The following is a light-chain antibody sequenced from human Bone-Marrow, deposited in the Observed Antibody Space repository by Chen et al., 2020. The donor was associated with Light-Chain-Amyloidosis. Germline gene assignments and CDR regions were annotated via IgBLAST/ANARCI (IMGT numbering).Light chain of an antibody. Sequence: SYVLTQPSSVSVAPGQTASITCSGDKLGDKYACWYQQKPGQSPVLVIYHNSKRPSGIPERSSGSNSGNTAALTIGGTQAMDEADDYSQVWDRSSDRPVFGGGTKLTVL. J-gene: IGLJ3*02. V-gene: IGLV3-1*01. CDR1: KLGDKY. CDR3: QVWDRSSDRPV. CDR2: HNS.